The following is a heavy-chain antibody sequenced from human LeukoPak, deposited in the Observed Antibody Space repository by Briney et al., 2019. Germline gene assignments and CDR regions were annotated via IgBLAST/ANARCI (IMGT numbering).Heavy chain of an antibody. CDR3: ARDLLAATGRCFDY. CDR1: GFTFSSYW. CDR2: NSDGSST. D-gene: IGHD5-12*01. V-gene: IGHV3-74*01. J-gene: IGHJ4*02. Sequence: GGSLRLSCAASGFTFSSYWMHWVRQAPGKGLVWVSRNSDGSSTSYADSVKGRFTISRDNAKNTLYLQMNSLRAEDTAVYYCARDLLAATGRCFDYWGQGTLVIVSS.